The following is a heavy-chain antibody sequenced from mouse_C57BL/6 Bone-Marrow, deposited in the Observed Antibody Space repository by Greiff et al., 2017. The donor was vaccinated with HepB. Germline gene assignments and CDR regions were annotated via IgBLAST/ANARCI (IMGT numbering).Heavy chain of an antibody. CDR2: ILPGSGST. V-gene: IGHV1-9*01. D-gene: IGHD2-2*01. CDR3: ARCPFYGYDSYYFDY. Sequence: QVQLKQSGAELMKPGASVKLSCKATGYTFTGYWIEWVKQRPGHGLEWIGEILPGSGSTNYNEKFKGKATFTADTSSNTAYMQLSSLTTEDSAIYYCARCPFYGYDSYYFDYWGQGTTLTVSS. J-gene: IGHJ2*01. CDR1: GYTFTGYW.